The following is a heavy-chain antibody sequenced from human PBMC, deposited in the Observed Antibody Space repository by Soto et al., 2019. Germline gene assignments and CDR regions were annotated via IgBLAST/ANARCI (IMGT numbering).Heavy chain of an antibody. CDR3: ARDYSGSGSPVDY. J-gene: IGHJ4*02. V-gene: IGHV3-72*01. CDR2: PRDKAQGYST. CDR1: GFTLSDHY. Sequence: HPGGSLRLSCAGSGFTLSDHYIDWVRQAPGKGLEWVGRPRDKAQGYSTAYAASVKGRFTTSRDESKNSLYLQMNSLRAEDTAVYYCARDYSGSGSPVDYWGQGTLVTVYS. D-gene: IGHD3-10*01.